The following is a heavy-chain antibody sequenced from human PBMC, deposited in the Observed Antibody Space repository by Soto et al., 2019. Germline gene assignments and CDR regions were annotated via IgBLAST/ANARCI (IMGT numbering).Heavy chain of an antibody. V-gene: IGHV3-23*01. D-gene: IGHD3-3*01. CDR2: ISGSGGST. J-gene: IGHJ4*02. CDR3: AKDLIRSEYYDFWSGPDY. CDR1: GFTFSSYA. Sequence: PGGSLRLSCAASGFTFSSYAMSWVRQAPGKGLEWVSAISGSGGSTYYADSVKGRFTISRDNSKNTLYLQMNSLRAEDTAGYYCAKDLIRSEYYDFWSGPDYWGQGALVTVSS.